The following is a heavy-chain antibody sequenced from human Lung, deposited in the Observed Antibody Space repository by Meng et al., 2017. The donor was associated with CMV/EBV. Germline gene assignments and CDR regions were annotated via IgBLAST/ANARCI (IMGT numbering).Heavy chain of an antibody. V-gene: IGHV4-59*01. J-gene: IGHJ6*02. CDR1: GVSTIAYY. CDR3: ARFDMDVEGYYGMDV. D-gene: IGHD2-15*01. CDR2: ISNSGST. Sequence: SDPLSLXXPVSGVSTIAYYWNWVPQLPGKGLEGIGYISNSGSTDYNPSLTSRVTISVDTSKNQFSLKLTSVTAADTAVYYCARFDMDVEGYYGMDVWGQGXTVTVSS.